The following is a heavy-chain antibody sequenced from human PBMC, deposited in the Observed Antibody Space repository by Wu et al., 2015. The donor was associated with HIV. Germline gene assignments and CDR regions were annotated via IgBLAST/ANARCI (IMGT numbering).Heavy chain of an antibody. V-gene: IGHV1-69*12. CDR2: IIPIFGTA. J-gene: IGHJ6*02. D-gene: IGHD3-10*01. CDR3: ARANKSMSMVRGVITASWYGMDV. CDR1: GGTFSSYA. Sequence: QVQLVQSGAEVKKPGSSVKVSCKASGGTFSSYAISWVRQAPGQGLEWMGGIIPIFGTANYAQKFQGRVTITADESTSTAYMELSSLRSEDTAVYYCARANKSMSMVRGVITASWYGMDVWGQGTTVTVSS.